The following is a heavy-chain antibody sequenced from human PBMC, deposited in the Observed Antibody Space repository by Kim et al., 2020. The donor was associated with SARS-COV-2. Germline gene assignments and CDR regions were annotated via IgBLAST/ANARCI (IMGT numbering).Heavy chain of an antibody. CDR1: GGSISSSSYY. J-gene: IGHJ3*02. Sequence: SETLSLTCTVSGGSISSSSYYWGWIRQPPGKGLEWIGSIYYSGSTYYNPSLKSRVTISVDTSKNQFSLKLSSVTAADTAVYYCVRRPSSSWGGAFDIWG. D-gene: IGHD6-13*01. V-gene: IGHV4-39*01. CDR3: VRRPSSSWGGAFDI. CDR2: IYYSGST.